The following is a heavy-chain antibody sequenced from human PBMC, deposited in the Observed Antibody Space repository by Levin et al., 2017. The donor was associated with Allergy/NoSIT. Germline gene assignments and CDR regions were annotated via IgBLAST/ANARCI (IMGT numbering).Heavy chain of an antibody. J-gene: IGHJ2*01. Sequence: SLKISCAASGFTFDDYAMHWVRQAPGKGLEWVSGISWNSGNIGYADSVKGRFTISRDNAKNSLYLQMNSLRDEDAAFYYCAKGIAVAVNWYFDLWGRGTLVTVSS. D-gene: IGHD6-19*01. CDR1: GFTFDDYA. CDR3: AKGIAVAVNWYFDL. V-gene: IGHV3-9*01. CDR2: ISWNSGNI.